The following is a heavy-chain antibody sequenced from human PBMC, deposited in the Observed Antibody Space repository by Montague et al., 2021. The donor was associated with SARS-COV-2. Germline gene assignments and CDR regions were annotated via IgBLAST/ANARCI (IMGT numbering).Heavy chain of an antibody. CDR1: TTSFSGYY. CDR2: IDQSGKT. V-gene: IGHV4-34*01. CDR3: ARDIPPQNSDCGGAFDY. J-gene: IGHJ4*02. Sequence: SETLSLTCAVHTTSFSGYYRGWIRQSPGKGLEWIGEIDQSGKTNYNPTLKSRVTISADTSKSQFSLKLNSVTAADTAVYYCARDIPPQNSDCGGAFDYWGQGALVTVSS. D-gene: IGHD2-21*01.